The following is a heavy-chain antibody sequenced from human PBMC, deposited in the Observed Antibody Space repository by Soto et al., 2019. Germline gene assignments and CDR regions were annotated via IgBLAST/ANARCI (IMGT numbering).Heavy chain of an antibody. V-gene: IGHV4-4*02. CDR1: GDSISGSNW. CDR2: IYHSGST. J-gene: IGHJ6*02. Sequence: QVQLQESGPGLVRPSGTLSLTCAVSGDSISGSNWWSWVRQSPEKGLEGIGEIYHSGSTNYTTSLKRRVTISVDKSKNQFSLKLTSVTAADTAVYYCARDLGSTNSRLDVWCQGTTVTVSS. CDR3: ARDLGSTNSRLDV. D-gene: IGHD2-2*01.